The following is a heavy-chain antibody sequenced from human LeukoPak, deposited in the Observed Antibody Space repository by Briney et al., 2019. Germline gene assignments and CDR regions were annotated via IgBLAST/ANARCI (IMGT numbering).Heavy chain of an antibody. J-gene: IGHJ2*01. CDR1: GGSISSYY. Sequence: SETLSLTCTVSGGSISSYYWSWIRQPPGKGLEWIGYIYYSGSTNYNPSLKSRVTISVDTSKNQFSLKLSSVTAADTAVYYCARNKYYYDSSGYAHWYFDLWGRGTLVTVSS. CDR2: IYYSGST. D-gene: IGHD3-22*01. V-gene: IGHV4-59*01. CDR3: ARNKYYYDSSGYAHWYFDL.